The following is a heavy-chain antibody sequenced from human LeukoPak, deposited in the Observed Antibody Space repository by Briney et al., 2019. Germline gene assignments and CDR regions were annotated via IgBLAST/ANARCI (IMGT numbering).Heavy chain of an antibody. CDR3: ARPRGSSGYYP. CDR1: GYSISSGYY. CDR2: IYHSGST. Sequence: SQTLSLTCTVSGYSISSGYYWAWIRQPPGKGLEWIGYIYHSGSTNYNPSLKSRVTISVDTPKNQFSLKLSSVTAADTAVYYCARPRGSSGYYPWGQGTLVTVSS. V-gene: IGHV4-38-2*02. D-gene: IGHD3-22*01. J-gene: IGHJ5*02.